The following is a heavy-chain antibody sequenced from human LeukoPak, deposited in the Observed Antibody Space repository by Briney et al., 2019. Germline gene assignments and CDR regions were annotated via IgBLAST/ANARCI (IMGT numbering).Heavy chain of an antibody. CDR1: GGTFSSYT. V-gene: IGHV1-69*02. D-gene: IGHD3-3*01. Sequence: SVKVSCKASGGTFSSYTISWVRQAPGQGLELMGRIIPILGIANYAQKFQGRVTITADKSTSTAYMELSSLRSEDTAVYYCARARKAYDFWSGYSPFDYWGQGTPVTVSS. CDR3: ARARKAYDFWSGYSPFDY. J-gene: IGHJ4*02. CDR2: IIPILGIA.